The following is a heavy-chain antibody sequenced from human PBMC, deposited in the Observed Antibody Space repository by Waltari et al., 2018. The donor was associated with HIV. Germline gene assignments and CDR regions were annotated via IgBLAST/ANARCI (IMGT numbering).Heavy chain of an antibody. V-gene: IGHV3-33*01. J-gene: IGHJ5*02. Sequence: LVESGGGVVQSGTSLRLSCAASGLAFSKYGMHWVRQAPGKGREWVALIYSDASYKDYVDSVKGRFTISRDNSKNTVDLQMNSLRPEDTAVYYCARDKWVASSSWYVDLWGQGTLVSVSS. CDR1: GLAFSKYG. D-gene: IGHD6-13*01. CDR3: ARDKWVASSSWYVDL. CDR2: IYSDASYK.